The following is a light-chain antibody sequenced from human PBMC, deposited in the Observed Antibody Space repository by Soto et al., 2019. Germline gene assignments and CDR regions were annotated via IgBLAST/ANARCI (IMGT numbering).Light chain of an antibody. V-gene: IGKV3-11*01. CDR1: QSVSSY. CDR2: DAS. J-gene: IGKJ3*01. Sequence: EIVLTQSPATLSLSPGERATLSCRASQSVSSYLAWYQQKPGQAPRLLIYDASNRATGIPARFSGSGSGTDFTLTISSLDLKDFALNYCEQRSSLLPWVTFDPGTQVDIK. CDR3: EQRSSLLPWVT.